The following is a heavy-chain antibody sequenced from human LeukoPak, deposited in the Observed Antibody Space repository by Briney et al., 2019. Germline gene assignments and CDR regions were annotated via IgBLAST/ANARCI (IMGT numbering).Heavy chain of an antibody. Sequence: SETLSLTCTVSGYSIRSGYQWGWIRQPPGKGLEWIGSINYSGSTNYNPSLKSRVTISVDTSKNQFSLKLSSVTAADTAVYYCAREMGSAAGTSDAFDIWGQGTMVTVSS. CDR3: AREMGSAAGTSDAFDI. CDR2: INYSGST. V-gene: IGHV4-38-2*02. D-gene: IGHD6-13*01. CDR1: GYSIRSGYQ. J-gene: IGHJ3*02.